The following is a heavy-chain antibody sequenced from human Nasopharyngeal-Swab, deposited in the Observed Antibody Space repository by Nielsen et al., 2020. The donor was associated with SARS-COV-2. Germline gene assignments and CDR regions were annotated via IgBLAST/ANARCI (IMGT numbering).Heavy chain of an antibody. J-gene: IGHJ6*03. CDR3: AKDSSPAAADYYYMDV. D-gene: IGHD2-2*01. Sequence: SRAASGFTFDDYAMHWVRQAPGKGLGWVSGISWSSGSIGYADSVKGRFTISRDNAKNSLYRQMNSLRAEDTALYYCAKDSSPAAADYYYMDVWGKGTTVTVSS. V-gene: IGHV3-9*01. CDR1: GFTFDDYA. CDR2: ISWSSGSI.